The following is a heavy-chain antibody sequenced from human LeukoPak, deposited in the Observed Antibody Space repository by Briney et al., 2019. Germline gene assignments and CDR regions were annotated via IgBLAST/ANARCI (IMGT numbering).Heavy chain of an antibody. CDR3: AKDRGAALDY. CDR2: ISNSGGTT. Sequence: GGSLRLSCAASGFTFSNYALNWVRQAPGKGLEWVSGISNSGGTTYYADSVKGRFTISRDNSKNTLYLQMNSLRAEDTAVYYCAKDRGAALDYWGQGTLVTVSS. CDR1: GFTFSNYA. D-gene: IGHD2-15*01. V-gene: IGHV3-23*01. J-gene: IGHJ4*02.